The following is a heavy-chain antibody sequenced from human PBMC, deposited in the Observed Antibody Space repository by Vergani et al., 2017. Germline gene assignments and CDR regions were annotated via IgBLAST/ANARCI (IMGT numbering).Heavy chain of an antibody. CDR1: GGSFSGYY. CDR2: INHSGST. J-gene: IGHJ3*02. Sequence: QVQLQQWGAGLLKPSETLSLTCAVYGGSFSGYYWSWIRQPPGKGLEWIGEINHSGSTKNNPSLKSRVTISVDTSKNQFSLKLSSVTAADTAVYYCAREGCSGGSCFGAFDIWGQGTMVTVSS. D-gene: IGHD2-15*01. CDR3: AREGCSGGSCFGAFDI. V-gene: IGHV4-34*01.